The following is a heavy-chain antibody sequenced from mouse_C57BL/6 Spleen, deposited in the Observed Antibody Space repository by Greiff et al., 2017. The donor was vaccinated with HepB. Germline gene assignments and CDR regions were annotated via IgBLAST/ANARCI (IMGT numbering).Heavy chain of an antibody. Sequence: QVQLQQPGAELVKPGASVKMSCKASGYTFTSYWITWVKQRPGQGLEWIGDIYPGSGSTNYNEKFKGKATLTADKSSSTAYMQLSSLTSEDSAVYFCARQDGNYAMDYWGQGTSVTVSS. CDR2: IYPGSGST. J-gene: IGHJ4*01. V-gene: IGHV1-55*01. CDR3: ARQDGNYAMDY. CDR1: GYTFTSYW.